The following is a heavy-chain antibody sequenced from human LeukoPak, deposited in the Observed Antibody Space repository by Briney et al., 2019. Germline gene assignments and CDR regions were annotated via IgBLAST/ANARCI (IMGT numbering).Heavy chain of an antibody. CDR2: ISGSGGST. CDR3: AKGEYSSGWNHFDY. D-gene: IGHD6-19*01. V-gene: IGHV3-23*01. J-gene: IGHJ4*02. CDR1: GFTFSSYA. Sequence: GGSLSLSCAASGFTFSSYAMRWVRQAPGKGLEWVSAISGSGGSTYYADSVKGRFTISRDNSKNTLYLQMNSLRAEDTDVYYCAKGEYSSGWNHFDYWGQGTLVTVSS.